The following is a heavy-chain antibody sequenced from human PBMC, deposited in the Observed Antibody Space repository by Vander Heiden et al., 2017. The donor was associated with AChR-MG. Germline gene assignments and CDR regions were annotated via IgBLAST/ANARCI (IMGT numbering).Heavy chain of an antibody. CDR2: ISSSGSTI. CDR3: ARVRGGYCSGGSCPRLVDY. V-gene: IGHV3-11*01. J-gene: IGHJ4*02. Sequence: QVQLVESGGGLVTPGGSLSTSCAASGFTFSDSYMGWIRQARGKGLEWVSYISSSGSTIYYADSVKGRFTISRDNAKNSLYLQMNSLRAEDTAVYYCARVRGGYCSGGSCPRLVDYWGQGTLVTVSS. D-gene: IGHD2-15*01. CDR1: GFTFSDSY.